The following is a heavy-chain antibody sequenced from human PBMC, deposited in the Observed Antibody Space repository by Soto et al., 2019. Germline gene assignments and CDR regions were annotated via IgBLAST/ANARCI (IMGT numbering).Heavy chain of an antibody. V-gene: IGHV1-2*02. CDR1: GYTFTGYY. CDR3: ARGGGTILAPLP. J-gene: IGHJ5*02. Sequence: ASVKVSCKASGYTFTGYYMHWVRQAPGQGLEWMGWINTNSGATKYAHKFQGRVTMTRDTSISTAYMELSGLTSDDTAVYFCARGGGTILAPLPWGQGTLVTVSS. D-gene: IGHD3-3*01. CDR2: INTNSGAT.